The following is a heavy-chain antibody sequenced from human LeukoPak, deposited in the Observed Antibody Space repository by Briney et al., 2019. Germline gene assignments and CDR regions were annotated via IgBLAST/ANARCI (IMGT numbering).Heavy chain of an antibody. CDR3: ARDGLYGDYSDY. Sequence: GGSLRLSCAASGFTFSSYLMSWVRQAPGKGLEWVANIKQDGSEKYYVDSVKGRFTISRDNAKNSLYLQMNSLRAEDTAVYYCARDGLYGDYSDYWGQGALVTVSS. CDR2: IKQDGSEK. V-gene: IGHV3-7*01. CDR1: GFTFSSYL. D-gene: IGHD3/OR15-3a*01. J-gene: IGHJ4*02.